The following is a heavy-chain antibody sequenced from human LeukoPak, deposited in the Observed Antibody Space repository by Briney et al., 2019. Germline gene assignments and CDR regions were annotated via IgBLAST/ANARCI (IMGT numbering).Heavy chain of an antibody. J-gene: IGHJ4*02. CDR2: IWYDGSNK. CDR1: GFTFSSYG. V-gene: IGHV3-33*01. D-gene: IGHD3-3*01. Sequence: PGGSLRLSCAASGFTFSSYGMLWVRQAPGKGLEWVAIIWYDGSNKYYADSVKGRFTISRDNSKNTLYLQVNSLRAEDTAVYYCARDGSFWRGYPYYYDYWGQGTLVTVSS. CDR3: ARDGSFWRGYPYYYDY.